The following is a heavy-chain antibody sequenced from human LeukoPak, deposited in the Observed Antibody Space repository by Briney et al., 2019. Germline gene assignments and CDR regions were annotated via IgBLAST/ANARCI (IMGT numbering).Heavy chain of an antibody. CDR3: ARVQGGGYRTADY. V-gene: IGHV3-21*01. CDR2: IFSSSTYI. J-gene: IGHJ4*02. CDR1: GFAFNTYS. Sequence: GGSLRLSCAASGFAFNTYSMNWVRQAPGKGLEWVSFIFSSSTYIYYTDSVKGRFTISRDNSKNTLFLQMNSLRGEDTAMYYCARVQGGGYRTADYWGQGTLVTVSS. D-gene: IGHD6-19*01.